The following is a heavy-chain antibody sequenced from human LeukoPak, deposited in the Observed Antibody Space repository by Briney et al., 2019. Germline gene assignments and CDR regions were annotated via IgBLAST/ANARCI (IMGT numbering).Heavy chain of an antibody. CDR1: GFTFDDYG. CDR2: INWNVGST. Sequence: PGGSLRPSCAASGFTFDDYGMSWVRQAPGKGLEWVSGINWNVGSTGYADSVKGRFTISRDNAKNSLYLQMNSLRAEDTALYYCARVQLVPAANYYYNYMDVWGKGTTVTVSS. V-gene: IGHV3-20*04. J-gene: IGHJ6*03. D-gene: IGHD2-2*01. CDR3: ARVQLVPAANYYYNYMDV.